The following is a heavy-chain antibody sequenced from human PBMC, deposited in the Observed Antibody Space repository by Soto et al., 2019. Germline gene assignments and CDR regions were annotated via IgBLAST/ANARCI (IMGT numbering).Heavy chain of an antibody. CDR3: ARVLGCSSTSCYHDAFDI. V-gene: IGHV3-21*01. D-gene: IGHD2-2*01. Sequence: GGSLRLYCAASGFTFSSYSMNWVRQAPGKGLEWVSSISSRSSYIYYADSVKGRFTISRDNAKNSLYLQMNSLSAEDTAVYYCARVLGCSSTSCYHDAFDIWGQGTMVTVSS. CDR1: GFTFSSYS. CDR2: ISSRSSYI. J-gene: IGHJ3*02.